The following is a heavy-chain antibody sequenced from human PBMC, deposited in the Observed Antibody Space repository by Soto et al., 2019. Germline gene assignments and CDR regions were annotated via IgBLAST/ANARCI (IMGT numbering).Heavy chain of an antibody. CDR1: GGSISSGGYY. D-gene: IGHD6-13*01. CDR3: ARDILTSSSRRAGFDP. CDR2: IYYSGST. Sequence: PSETLSLTCTVSGGSISSGGYYWSWIRQHPGKGLEWIGYIYYSGSTNYNPSLKSRVTISVDTSKNQFSLKLSSVTAADTAVYYCARDILTSSSRRAGFDPWGQGTLVTVSS. J-gene: IGHJ5*02. V-gene: IGHV4-61*08.